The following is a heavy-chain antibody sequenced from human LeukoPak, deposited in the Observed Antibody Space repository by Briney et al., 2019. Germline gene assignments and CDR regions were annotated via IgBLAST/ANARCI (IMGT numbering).Heavy chain of an antibody. D-gene: IGHD3-16*02. CDR1: GFTFSSYA. CDR2: ISGSGGST. V-gene: IGHV3-23*01. CDR3: AKGFYVWGSYRYDSPFDY. J-gene: IGHJ4*02. Sequence: RPGGSLRLSCAASGFTFSSYAMSWVRQAPGKGLEWVSAISGSGGSTYYADSVKGRFTISRDNSKNTLYLPMNSLRAEDTAVYYCAKGFYVWGSYRYDSPFDYWGQGTLVTVSS.